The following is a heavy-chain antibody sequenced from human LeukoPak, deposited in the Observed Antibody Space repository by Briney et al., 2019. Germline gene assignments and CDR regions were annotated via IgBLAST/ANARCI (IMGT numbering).Heavy chain of an antibody. J-gene: IGHJ4*02. V-gene: IGHV3-30*02. Sequence: GGSLRLSCAASGFTFSSYGMHWVRQAPGKGLEWVAFIRYDESNIYYADSVKGRFTISRDNSKNTLYLQMNSLRAEDTALYYCAKDHWNYQAPFDYWGQGTLVTVSS. CDR3: AKDHWNYQAPFDY. D-gene: IGHD1-7*01. CDR1: GFTFSSYG. CDR2: IRYDESNI.